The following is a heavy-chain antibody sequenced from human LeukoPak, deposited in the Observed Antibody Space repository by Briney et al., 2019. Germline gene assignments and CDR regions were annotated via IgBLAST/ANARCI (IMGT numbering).Heavy chain of an antibody. CDR1: GYTFTSYD. V-gene: IGHV1-8*01. CDR2: MNPNSGNT. Sequence: ASVKVSCKASGYTFTSYDINWVRQATGQGLEWMGWMNPNSGNTGYAQKFQGRVSMTRNTSISTVYMELSSLRSEDTAVYYCARDPYGVISPFDYWGQGTLVTVSS. D-gene: IGHD4-17*01. CDR3: ARDPYGVISPFDY. J-gene: IGHJ4*02.